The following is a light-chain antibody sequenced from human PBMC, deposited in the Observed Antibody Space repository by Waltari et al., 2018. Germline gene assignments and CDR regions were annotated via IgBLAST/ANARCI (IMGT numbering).Light chain of an antibody. J-gene: IGKJ1*01. CDR2: KAS. CDR3: LQYNGEPRT. Sequence: DIQMTQSPSTLSASVGDRVTITCRASQNINTWLAWHQQKPGKAPKLLIYKASSLESGVPSRFSGSGSGTAYTLTISSLQPDDFATYYCLQYNGEPRTFGQGTKVEVK. V-gene: IGKV1-5*03. CDR1: QNINTW.